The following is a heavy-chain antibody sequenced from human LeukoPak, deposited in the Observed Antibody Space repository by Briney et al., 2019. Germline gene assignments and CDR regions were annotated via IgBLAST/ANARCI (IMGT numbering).Heavy chain of an antibody. V-gene: IGHV3-33*01. CDR3: ARDVPAYYYDSSGYTDAFDI. CDR2: IWYDGSNK. Sequence: PGRSLRFSCAASGFTFSSYGMHWVRQAPGKGLEWVAVIWYDGSNKYYADSVKGRFTISRDNSKNTLYLQMNSLRAEDTAVYYCARDVPAYYYDSSGYTDAFDIWGQGTMVTVSS. D-gene: IGHD3-22*01. J-gene: IGHJ3*02. CDR1: GFTFSSYG.